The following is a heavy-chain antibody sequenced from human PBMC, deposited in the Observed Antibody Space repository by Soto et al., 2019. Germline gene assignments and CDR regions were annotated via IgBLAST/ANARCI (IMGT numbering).Heavy chain of an antibody. D-gene: IGHD3-16*02. V-gene: IGHV1-18*01. CDR1: GYTFTSYG. CDR3: ARVMITFGGVIVTPDFDY. CDR2: ISAYNGNT. Sequence: ASVKVSCKASGYTFTSYGISWVRQAPGQGLEWMGWISAYNGNTNYAQKLQGRVTMTTDTSTSTAYMELRSLRSDDTAVYYCARVMITFGGVIVTPDFDYWGQGTLVTVSS. J-gene: IGHJ4*02.